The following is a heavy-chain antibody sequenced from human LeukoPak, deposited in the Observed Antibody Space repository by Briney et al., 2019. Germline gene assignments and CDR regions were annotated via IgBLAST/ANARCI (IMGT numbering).Heavy chain of an antibody. CDR3: VRDRNGCNY. CDR2: INSDGSDK. Sequence: GGSLRLSCAASGFIFSNYVMQWVRQAPGKGLVWVSRINSDGSDKRYADSVKGRFTISRDNAKNTLYLQMSSLRVEDSAVYYCVRDRNGCNYWGQGTLVTVSS. CDR1: GFIFSNYV. J-gene: IGHJ4*02. V-gene: IGHV3-74*01. D-gene: IGHD5-24*01.